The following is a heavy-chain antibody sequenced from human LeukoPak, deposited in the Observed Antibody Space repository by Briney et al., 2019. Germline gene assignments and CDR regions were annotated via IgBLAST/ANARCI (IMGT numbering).Heavy chain of an antibody. J-gene: IGHJ4*02. V-gene: IGHV3-21*01. Sequence: GGSLRLSCAASGFTFNTYIMAWVRQAPGKGLEWFSSITSSSYSIYYADSVKGRFTISRDNAKNSLYLQMNSLRAEDTAVYYCAKDRSDYSNYALGVLDYWGQGTLVTVSS. D-gene: IGHD4-11*01. CDR1: GFTFNTYI. CDR3: AKDRSDYSNYALGVLDY. CDR2: ITSSSYSI.